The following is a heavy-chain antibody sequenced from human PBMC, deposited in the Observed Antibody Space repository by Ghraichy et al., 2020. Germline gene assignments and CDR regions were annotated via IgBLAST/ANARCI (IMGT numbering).Heavy chain of an antibody. V-gene: IGHV4-31*03. CDR2: IYYSGST. J-gene: IGHJ4*02. CDR1: GGSISSGGYY. Sequence: SETLSLTCTVSGGSISSGGYYWSWIRQHPGKGLEWIGYIYYSGSTYYNPSLKSRVTISVDTSKNQFSLKLSSVTAADTAVYYCARDVGEEYSSSPGVLDYYYYFDYWGQGTLVTVSS. CDR3: ARDVGEEYSSSPGVLDYYYYFDY. D-gene: IGHD6-6*01.